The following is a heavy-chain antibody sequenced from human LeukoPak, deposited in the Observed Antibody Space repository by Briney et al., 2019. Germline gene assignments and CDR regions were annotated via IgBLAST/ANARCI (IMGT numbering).Heavy chain of an antibody. J-gene: IGHJ6*03. Sequence: GGSLRLSCAASGFTFSSYSMNWVRQAPGKGLEWVSSISSSSSYIYYADSVKGRFTISRDNAKNSLYLQLNSLRAEDTAVYYCARDKREYQLLFRKYYYYMDVWGKGTTVTVSS. CDR1: GFTFSSYS. CDR2: ISSSSSYI. D-gene: IGHD2-2*01. CDR3: ARDKREYQLLFRKYYYYMDV. V-gene: IGHV3-21*01.